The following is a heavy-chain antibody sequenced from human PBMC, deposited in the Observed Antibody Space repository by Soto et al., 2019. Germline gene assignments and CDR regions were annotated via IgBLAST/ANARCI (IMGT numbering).Heavy chain of an antibody. CDR2: ISAYNGNT. CDR1: GYTFNTYG. D-gene: IGHD6-25*01. J-gene: IGHJ4*02. CDR3: AREVLYSSGGYYSDF. Sequence: QVPLVQSGAEVKKPGASVKVSCQASGYTFNTYGINWVRQAPGQGLEWMGWISAYNGNTNYAEKVRGRVTMTTDTSTSTGYRELRSLRSDDTAVYYGAREVLYSSGGYYSDFWGQGTPVTVFS. V-gene: IGHV1-18*01.